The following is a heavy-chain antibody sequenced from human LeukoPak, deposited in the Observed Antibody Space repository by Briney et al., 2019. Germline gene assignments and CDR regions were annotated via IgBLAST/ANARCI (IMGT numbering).Heavy chain of an antibody. CDR3: TRGSDTIFGVSRDGFDY. V-gene: IGHV3-49*03. D-gene: IGHD3-3*01. Sequence: GGSLRLFCTASGFTFGDYAMSWFRQAPGKGLEWVGFIRSKAYGGTTEYAASVKGRFTISRDDSKSIAYLQMYSLKCEDTAVYYCTRGSDTIFGVSRDGFDYWGQGTLVTVSS. J-gene: IGHJ4*02. CDR2: IRSKAYGGTT. CDR1: GFTFGDYA.